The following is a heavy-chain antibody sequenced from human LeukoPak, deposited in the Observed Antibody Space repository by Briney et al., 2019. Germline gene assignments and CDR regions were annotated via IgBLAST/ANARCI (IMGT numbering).Heavy chain of an antibody. V-gene: IGHV1-46*01. Sequence: ASVKVSCKASGDPFTRYHMHWVRQAPGQGLEWMGIINSSGGGTTYAQQFQGRVSVTRDTYTNTVYMELSGLRSEDTAVYYCARTLSGWYDYWGQGTLVTVSS. CDR3: ARTLSGWYDY. D-gene: IGHD6-19*01. CDR1: GDPFTRYH. J-gene: IGHJ4*02. CDR2: INSSGGGT.